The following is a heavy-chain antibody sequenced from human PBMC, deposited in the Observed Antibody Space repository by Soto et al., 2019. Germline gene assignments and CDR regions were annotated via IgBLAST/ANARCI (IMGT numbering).Heavy chain of an antibody. J-gene: IGHJ4*02. Sequence: QVQMQGSGPGLVKPSQTLSLTCSVSGVSINNGDYYWAWIRQTPGKGLEWIGYIYYSGSTYYNPSLKSRVTISLDASKNLFSLELNSVTAADTALYFCARGGGHLPLDYYFDLWGQGTLVTVSS. CDR3: ARGGGHLPLDYYFDL. V-gene: IGHV4-30-4*01. CDR2: IYYSGST. D-gene: IGHD2-15*01. CDR1: GVSINNGDYY.